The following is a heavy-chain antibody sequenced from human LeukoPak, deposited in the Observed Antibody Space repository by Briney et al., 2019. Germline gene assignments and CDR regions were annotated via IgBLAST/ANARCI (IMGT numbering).Heavy chain of an antibody. D-gene: IGHD1-26*01. CDR3: ARLTGGAPYYYFDY. CDR2: ISDYNGCT. J-gene: IGHJ4*02. V-gene: IGHV1-18*01. Sequence: GASVKVSCKASGYPFTSHAVTWVRQAPGQGLEWMGWISDYNGCTTYPHNLQGRVTMTTDRSTSTAYMELRSLRSDDTAVYYCARLTGGAPYYYFDYWGQGTLVTVSS. CDR1: GYPFTSHA.